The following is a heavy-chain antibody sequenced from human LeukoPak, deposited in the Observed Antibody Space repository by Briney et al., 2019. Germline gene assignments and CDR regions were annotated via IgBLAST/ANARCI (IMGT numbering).Heavy chain of an antibody. CDR2: IYYSGST. J-gene: IGHJ4*02. CDR1: GGSFSSGSYY. D-gene: IGHD5-18*01. V-gene: IGHV4-61*01. CDR3: ARDDRYSYGYKYYFDY. Sequence: SETLSLTCTVSGGSFSSGSYYWSWIRQPPGKGLEWIGYIYYSGSTNYNPSLKSRVTISVDKSKNQFSLKLSSVTAADTAVYYCARDDRYSYGYKYYFDYWGQGTLVTVSS.